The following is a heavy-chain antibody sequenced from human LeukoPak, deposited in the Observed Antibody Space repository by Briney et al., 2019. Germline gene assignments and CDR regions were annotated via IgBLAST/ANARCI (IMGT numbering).Heavy chain of an antibody. V-gene: IGHV3-73*01. CDR1: GFTFSGSA. CDR3: TTDPITMVRGVEDWFDP. Sequence: GGSLRLSCAASGFTFSGSALHWVRQASGKGLEWVGRIRSTANGYATAYAASVKGRFTISRDDSKNTAYLQMDSLKTEDTAVYYCTTDPITMVRGVEDWFDPWGQGTLVTVSS. CDR2: IRSTANGYAT. D-gene: IGHD3-10*01. J-gene: IGHJ5*02.